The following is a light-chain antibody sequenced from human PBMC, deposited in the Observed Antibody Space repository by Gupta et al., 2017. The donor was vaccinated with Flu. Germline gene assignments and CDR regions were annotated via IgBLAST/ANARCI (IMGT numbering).Light chain of an antibody. J-gene: IGKJ1*01. CDR2: WAS. V-gene: IGKV4-1*01. CDR1: QSVLYSSNNKNY. CDR3: QQYYSTHS. Sequence: DIVMTQSPDSLAVSLGERATINCKSSQSVLYSSNNKNYLAWYQQKPGQPPKLLIYWASTRESGVPDRFSGSGSGTDFTLTISSRQAEDVAVYYCQQYYSTHSFGQGTKVEIK.